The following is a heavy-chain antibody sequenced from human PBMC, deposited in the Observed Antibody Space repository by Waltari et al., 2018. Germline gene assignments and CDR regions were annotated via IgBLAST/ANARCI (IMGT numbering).Heavy chain of an antibody. Sequence: QVQLVESGGGVVQPGGSLRLSCAASGFTFSSYGMHWVRQAPGKGLEWVAFIRYDGSNKYYEDSVKGRFTISRDNSKNTLYLQMNSLRAEDTAVYYCAKDAGIVVVVAATLFDYWGQGTLVTVSS. D-gene: IGHD2-15*01. V-gene: IGHV3-30*02. CDR3: AKDAGIVVVVAATLFDY. CDR2: IRYDGSNK. CDR1: GFTFSSYG. J-gene: IGHJ4*02.